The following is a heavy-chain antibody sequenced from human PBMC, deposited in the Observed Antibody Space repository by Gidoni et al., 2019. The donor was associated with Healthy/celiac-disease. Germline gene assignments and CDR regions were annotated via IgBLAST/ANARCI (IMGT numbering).Heavy chain of an antibody. Sequence: QVQLQESGPGLVKPSQTLSLTCTVPGGSISSGGYYWSWIRQHPGKGLEWIGYIYYSGSTYYNPSLKSRVTISVDTSKNQFSLKLSSVTAADTAVYYCARGDYDFWSGYHNWFDPWGQGTLVTVSS. CDR3: ARGDYDFWSGYHNWFDP. J-gene: IGHJ5*02. CDR2: IYYSGST. V-gene: IGHV4-31*03. D-gene: IGHD3-3*01. CDR1: GGSISSGGYY.